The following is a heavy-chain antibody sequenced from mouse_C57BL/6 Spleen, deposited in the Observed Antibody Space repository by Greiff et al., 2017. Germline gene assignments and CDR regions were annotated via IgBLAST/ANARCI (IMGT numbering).Heavy chain of an antibody. CDR3: THYYGSSDGWYFDV. CDR1: GFNFKDDY. V-gene: IGHV14-4*01. CDR2: IDPENGDT. D-gene: IGHD1-1*01. Sequence: VQLQQSGAELVRPGASVTLSCTASGFNFKDDYMHWVKQRPEHGLEWIGAIDPENGDTEYASKFQGKATITADTSSNTAYLQLSSLTSEDTAVYYCTHYYGSSDGWYFDVWGTGTTVTVSS. J-gene: IGHJ1*03.